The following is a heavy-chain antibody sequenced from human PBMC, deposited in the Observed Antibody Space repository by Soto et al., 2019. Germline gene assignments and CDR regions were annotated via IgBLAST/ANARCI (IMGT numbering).Heavy chain of an antibody. J-gene: IGHJ6*02. CDR2: MNPNSGNT. D-gene: IGHD6-13*01. CDR3: ARGPYSSSWYSYYYYYGMDV. Sequence: GASVKVSFKASGYTFTSYDINWVRQATGQGLEWMGWMNPNSGNTGYAQKFQGRVTMTRNTSVSTAYMELSSLRSEDTAVYYCARGPYSSSWYSYYYYYGMDVWGQGTTVTVSS. CDR1: GYTFTSYD. V-gene: IGHV1-8*01.